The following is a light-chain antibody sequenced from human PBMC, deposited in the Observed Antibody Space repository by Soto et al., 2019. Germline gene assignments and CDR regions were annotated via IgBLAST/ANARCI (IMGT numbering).Light chain of an antibody. V-gene: IGKV1-39*01. J-gene: IGKJ4*01. CDR2: AAS. CDR1: QSISDY. Sequence: DVQMTQSPSSLSASVGDRVTITCRASQSISDYLNWYQQKPGKAPKLLIYAASSLQSGGPSRFXGSGSGTDFTLTISSLQPEDFATYYCHQSYSTPPLTFGGGTKVEIK. CDR3: HQSYSTPPLT.